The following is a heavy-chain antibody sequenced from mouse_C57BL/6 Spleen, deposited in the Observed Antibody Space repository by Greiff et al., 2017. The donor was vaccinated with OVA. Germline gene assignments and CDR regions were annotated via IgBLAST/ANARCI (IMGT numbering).Heavy chain of an antibody. CDR3: ARDSNPYYFDY. CDR2: IYPGSGNT. D-gene: IGHD2-5*01. J-gene: IGHJ2*01. V-gene: IGHV1-76*01. Sequence: QVQLKQSGAELVRPGASVKLSCKASGYTFTDYYINWVKQRPGQGLEWIARIYPGSGNTYYNEKFKGKATLTAEKSSSTAYMQLSSLTSEDSAVYFCARDSNPYYFDYWGQGTTLTVSS. CDR1: GYTFTDYY.